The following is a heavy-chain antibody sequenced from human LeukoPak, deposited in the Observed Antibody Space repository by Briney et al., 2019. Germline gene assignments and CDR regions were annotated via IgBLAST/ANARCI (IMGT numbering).Heavy chain of an antibody. V-gene: IGHV4-30-4*08. J-gene: IGHJ5*02. D-gene: IGHD3-3*01. CDR2: SYYSGST. CDR3: ASSYYDFWSGYPNWFDP. Sequence: SETLSLTCTVSGGSISSGDYYWSWIRQPPGKGLAWIGYSYYSGSTYYNPSLKSRVTISVDTSKNQFSLKLSSVTAADTAVYYCASSYYDFWSGYPNWFDPWGQGTLVTVSS. CDR1: GGSISSGDYY.